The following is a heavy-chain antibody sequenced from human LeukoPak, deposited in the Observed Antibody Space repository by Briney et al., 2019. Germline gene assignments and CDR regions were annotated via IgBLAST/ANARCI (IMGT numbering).Heavy chain of an antibody. D-gene: IGHD3-22*01. Sequence: SVKVSCKASGGTFISYAISWVRQAPGQGLEWMGGIIPIFGTANYAQKFQGRVTITADESTSTAYMELSSLRSEDTAVYYCARGAPYYYDSSGYIDGMDVWGQGTTVTVSS. J-gene: IGHJ6*02. V-gene: IGHV1-69*13. CDR1: GGTFISYA. CDR2: IIPIFGTA. CDR3: ARGAPYYYDSSGYIDGMDV.